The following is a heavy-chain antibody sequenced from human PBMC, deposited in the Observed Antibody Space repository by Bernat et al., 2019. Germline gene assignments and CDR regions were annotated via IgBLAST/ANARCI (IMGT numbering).Heavy chain of an antibody. D-gene: IGHD4-11*01. CDR3: ARDRTTVTIRSYYYYMDV. V-gene: IGHV3-53*01. Sequence: ELQLVESGGGLIQPGGSLRLSCAASGFTVSSNYMSWVRQAPGKGLEWVSVIYSGGSTYYADSVKGRFTISRDNSKNTLYLQMNSLRAEDTAVYYCARDRTTVTIRSYYYYMDVGGRGTTVSVSS. CDR2: IYSGGST. J-gene: IGHJ6*03. CDR1: GFTVSSNY.